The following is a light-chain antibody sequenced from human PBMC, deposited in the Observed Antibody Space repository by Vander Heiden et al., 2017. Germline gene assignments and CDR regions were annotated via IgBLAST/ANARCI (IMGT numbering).Light chain of an antibody. V-gene: IGKV2-28*01. CDR3: VQTLQTRT. CDR2: LGS. J-gene: IGKJ1*01. CDR1: QSLLHTNGYNY. Sequence: DIVMTQSPLSLPVTPGEPASISCRSSQSLLHTNGYNYLDWYLQKPGQSPQLLIYLGSSRASGVPDRFSGSGSGTDFTLKISRVQAEDVGVYYCVQTLQTRTFGQGTKVEIK.